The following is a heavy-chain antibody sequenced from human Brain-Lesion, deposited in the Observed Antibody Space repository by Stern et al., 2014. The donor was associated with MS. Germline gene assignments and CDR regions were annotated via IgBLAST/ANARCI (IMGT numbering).Heavy chain of an antibody. V-gene: IGHV2-26*01. CDR2: IFSTGET. J-gene: IGHJ4*02. CDR3: ARMREYCSGGICFAGYYDS. Sequence: QITLKESGPVLVKPTETLTLTCSVSGFSLSNAAMGVSWIRQPPGKALEGLAHIFSTGETAYMSSLKSRLTISKDTSRSQVVLTMTNMDPVDTATYYCARMREYCSGGICFAGYYDSWGQGTLVTVSS. D-gene: IGHD2-15*01. CDR1: GFSLSNAAMG.